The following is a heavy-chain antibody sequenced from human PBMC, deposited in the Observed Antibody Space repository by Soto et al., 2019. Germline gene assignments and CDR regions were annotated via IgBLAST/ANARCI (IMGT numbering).Heavy chain of an antibody. Sequence: GGSLRLSCAASGFTFSSYAMTWVRQAPGKGLEWVSYIGAAPGDIKYADSVKGRLTISRDNAKNSLYLQMNSLRAEDTAVYYCARERGVYYFDYWGLGTLVTVSS. CDR3: ARERGVYYFDY. CDR1: GFTFSSYA. D-gene: IGHD3-3*01. J-gene: IGHJ4*02. V-gene: IGHV3-48*01. CDR2: IGAAPGDI.